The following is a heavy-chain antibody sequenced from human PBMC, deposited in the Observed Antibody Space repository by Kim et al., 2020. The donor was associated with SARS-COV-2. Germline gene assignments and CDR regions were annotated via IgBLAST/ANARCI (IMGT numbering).Heavy chain of an antibody. Sequence: KFQGRVTITRDTSARTAYMELSSVRSEDTAVYYCARVCRSTSCYTAFDYWGQGTLVTVSS. V-gene: IGHV1-3*01. J-gene: IGHJ4*02. CDR3: ARVCRSTSCYTAFDY. D-gene: IGHD2-2*02.